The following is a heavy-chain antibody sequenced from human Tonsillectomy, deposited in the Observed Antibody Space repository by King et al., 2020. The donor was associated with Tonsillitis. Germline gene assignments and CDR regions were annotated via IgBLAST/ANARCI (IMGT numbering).Heavy chain of an antibody. J-gene: IGHJ6*02. CDR3: AKPGISWGDHLYFYGMDV. D-gene: IGHD7-27*01. CDR2: ISYDGSET. CDR1: GFSFSTFG. Sequence: HVQLVESGGGVVQPGRSLRLSCTASGFSFSTFGMHWVRQSPGKGLEWVAHISYDGSETNYADSVKGRFTISRDNSRNTLYLQMDSLGEEDTAVFYCAKPGISWGDHLYFYGMDVWGQGTTVTVSS. V-gene: IGHV3-30*18.